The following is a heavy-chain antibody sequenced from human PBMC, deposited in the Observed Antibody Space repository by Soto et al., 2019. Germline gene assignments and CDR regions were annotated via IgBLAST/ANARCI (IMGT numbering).Heavy chain of an antibody. J-gene: IGHJ6*02. CDR3: ARHPPYYDFWSGYYSYYYYGMDV. V-gene: IGHV4-39*01. D-gene: IGHD3-3*01. CDR1: GGSISSSSYY. CDR2: IYYSGST. Sequence: SDTLSLTCTVSGGSISSSSYYWGWIRQPPGKGLEWIGSIYYSGSTYYNPSLKSRVTISVDTSKNQFSLKLSSVTAADTAVYYCARHPPYYDFWSGYYSYYYYGMDVWGQGTTVTVSS.